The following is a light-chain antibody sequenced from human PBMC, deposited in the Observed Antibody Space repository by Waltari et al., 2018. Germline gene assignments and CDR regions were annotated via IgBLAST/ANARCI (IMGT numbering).Light chain of an antibody. CDR1: QSVASYY. V-gene: IGKV3-20*01. Sequence: EIVLTQSPGTLSLSPGERATLSCRTSQSVASYYIAWYQQKPGQALRLLIYGASSRTTGIPDRFSGGGSGTDFTLTITRLEPEDFAVYYCQQYGTSPPWTFGQGTKVEVK. CDR3: QQYGTSPPWT. J-gene: IGKJ1*01. CDR2: GAS.